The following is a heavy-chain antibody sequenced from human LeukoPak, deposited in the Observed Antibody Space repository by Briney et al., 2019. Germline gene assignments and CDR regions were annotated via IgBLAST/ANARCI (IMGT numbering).Heavy chain of an antibody. CDR3: ARLNYYGSGSYFDY. Sequence: GGSLRLSCAASGFTFSSYSMNWVRQAPGKGLEWVSSISSSSSYIYYADSVKGRFTISRDNAKNSLYLQMSSLKASDTAMYYCARLNYYGSGSYFDYWGQGTLVTVSS. CDR1: GFTFSSYS. V-gene: IGHV3-21*04. CDR2: ISSSSSYI. D-gene: IGHD3-10*01. J-gene: IGHJ4*02.